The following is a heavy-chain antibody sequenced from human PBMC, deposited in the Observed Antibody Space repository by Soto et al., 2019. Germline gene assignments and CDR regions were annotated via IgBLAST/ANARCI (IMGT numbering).Heavy chain of an antibody. Sequence: ASVKVSCKASGYTFAGYYMHWVRQAPGQGLEWMGWINPNSGDTNYAQKFQGRVTMTRDTSISTAYMELSRLRSDDTAVYYCTQWLVLDAFDIWGQGTMVTVSS. CDR3: TQWLVLDAFDI. J-gene: IGHJ3*02. V-gene: IGHV1-2*02. CDR1: GYTFAGYY. CDR2: INPNSGDT. D-gene: IGHD6-19*01.